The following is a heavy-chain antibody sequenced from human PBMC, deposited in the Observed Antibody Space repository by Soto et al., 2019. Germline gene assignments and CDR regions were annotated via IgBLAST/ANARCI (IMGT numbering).Heavy chain of an antibody. Sequence: QVQLQQWGAGLLKPSETLSLTCAVYGGSFSGYTWTWIRQPPGTGLEWIGEINHTGSTNYNPSLKSRVTISVDTSKDQFSLKLTSVTAADTAMYYWARDKITGLLDYWGQGTLVTVSS. CDR2: INHTGST. CDR3: ARDKITGLLDY. CDR1: GGSFSGYT. J-gene: IGHJ4*02. V-gene: IGHV4-34*01. D-gene: IGHD2-8*02.